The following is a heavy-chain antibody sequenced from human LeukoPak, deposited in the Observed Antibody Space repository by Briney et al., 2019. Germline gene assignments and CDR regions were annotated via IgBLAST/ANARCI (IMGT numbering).Heavy chain of an antibody. Sequence: GGSLRLSCAASGFTFSSYGMHWVRQAPGKGLEWVAVIWYDGSNKYYADSVKGRFTISRDNAKNSLYLQMNSLRAEDTAVYYCARDRYGFIAAAGQPSDYWGQGTLVTVSS. V-gene: IGHV3-33*01. CDR1: GFTFSSYG. J-gene: IGHJ4*02. D-gene: IGHD6-13*01. CDR2: IWYDGSNK. CDR3: ARDRYGFIAAAGQPSDY.